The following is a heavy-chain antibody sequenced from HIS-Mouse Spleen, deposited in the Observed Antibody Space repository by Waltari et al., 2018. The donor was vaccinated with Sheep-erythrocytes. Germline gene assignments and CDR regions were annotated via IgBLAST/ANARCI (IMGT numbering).Heavy chain of an antibody. Sequence: EVQLVESGGGLVKPGGSLRLSCAASGFTFSSYSMNWVRQAPGKGVHGVSFGRIRCITINDAAILNGHFTISRYTATNSLYLQMMSLRAEDMAVYYCARVASGATFDYWGEGTLVTVSS. V-gene: IGHV3-21*01. CDR2: GRIRCITI. CDR1: GFTFSSYS. CDR3: ARVASGATFDY. D-gene: IGHD1-26*01. J-gene: IGHJ4*02.